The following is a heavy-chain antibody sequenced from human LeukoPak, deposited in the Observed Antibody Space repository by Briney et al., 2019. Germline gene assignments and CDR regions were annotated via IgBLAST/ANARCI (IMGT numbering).Heavy chain of an antibody. V-gene: IGHV4-34*01. Sequence: SETLSLTCAVYGGSFSGYYWSWIRQPPGKGLEWIGEINHSGSTNYNPSLKSRVTISVDTSKQQLSLKLSSVTAADTAVYYCARGRRIVVVVAATGGNWFDPWGEGILVTVSS. CDR1: GGSFSGYY. D-gene: IGHD2-15*01. CDR3: ARGRRIVVVVAATGGNWFDP. J-gene: IGHJ5*02. CDR2: INHSGST.